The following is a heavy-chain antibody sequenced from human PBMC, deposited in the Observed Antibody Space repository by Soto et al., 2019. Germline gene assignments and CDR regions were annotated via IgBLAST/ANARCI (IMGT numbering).Heavy chain of an antibody. CDR1: GFVFTNYG. Sequence: VGSLRLSCAASGFVFTNYGMHWVRQAPGKGLEWVAFISNDGSKKYYADSVKGRFTISRDNSENTVYLQMTSLRPDDTAVFYCARDVAMPSGLGLGYWGQGTLVTVS. V-gene: IGHV3-30*03. J-gene: IGHJ4*02. CDR3: ARDVAMPSGLGLGY. D-gene: IGHD6-19*01. CDR2: ISNDGSKK.